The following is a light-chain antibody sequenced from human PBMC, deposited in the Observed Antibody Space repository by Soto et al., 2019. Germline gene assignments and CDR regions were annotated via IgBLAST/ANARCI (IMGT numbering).Light chain of an antibody. Sequence: QPVLTQPPSASGTPGQRLTISCSGSSSNIGSNYVYWYQQLPGTAPKLLIYSNNQRPSGVPDRFSGSKSGTSASLAISGLRSEDEADYYCAAWDDSLSGRVFGGGTKLTVL. CDR2: SNN. J-gene: IGLJ3*02. CDR3: AAWDDSLSGRV. CDR1: SSNIGSNY. V-gene: IGLV1-47*02.